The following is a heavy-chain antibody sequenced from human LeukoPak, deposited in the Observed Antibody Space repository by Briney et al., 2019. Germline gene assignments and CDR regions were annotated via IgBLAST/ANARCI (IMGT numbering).Heavy chain of an antibody. J-gene: IGHJ4*02. CDR1: GFTFSTYF. CDR2: ISYDGSNG. CDR3: AKDSASSYESSGPYYFDH. D-gene: IGHD3-22*01. Sequence: GGSLRLSCAASGFTFSTYFMHWVRQTPGKGLEWVAVISYDGSNGYYADSVKGRFTIFRDNSRNTLYLQMNSLRPEDTAVYYCAKDSASSYESSGPYYFDHWGQGTLVTVSS. V-gene: IGHV3-30*04.